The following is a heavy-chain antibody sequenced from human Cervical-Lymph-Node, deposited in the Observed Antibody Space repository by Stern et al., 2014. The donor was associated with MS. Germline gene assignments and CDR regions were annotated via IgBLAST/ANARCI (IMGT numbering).Heavy chain of an antibody. CDR1: GGTFSSYA. V-gene: IGHV1-69*01. Sequence: VQLVQSGAEVKKPGSSVKVSCKASGGTFSSYAISWVRQAPGKGLEWLGGIITIFGKANYAQKFQGRVTITADESTSTAYMELSSLRSEDTAVYYCARGELKEGLVRGMDVWGQGTTVTVSS. CDR2: IITIFGKA. J-gene: IGHJ6*02. CDR3: ARGELKEGLVRGMDV. D-gene: IGHD1-26*01.